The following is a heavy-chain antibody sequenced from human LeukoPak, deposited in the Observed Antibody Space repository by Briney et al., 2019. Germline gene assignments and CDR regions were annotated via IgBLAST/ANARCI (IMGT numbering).Heavy chain of an antibody. J-gene: IGHJ4*02. CDR3: AKGVRLWFAFYFHF. Sequence: GGSLRLSCAASGFTLGNYGMSWVRQAAGKGLEWVSAISGNGYNKYYADSVKGRFTISSESSRNTLYMQMNSLRAEEMALYYCAKGVRLWFAFYFHFWGQGTLVTVSS. CDR2: ISGNGYNK. D-gene: IGHD3-10*01. CDR1: GFTLGNYG. V-gene: IGHV3-23*01.